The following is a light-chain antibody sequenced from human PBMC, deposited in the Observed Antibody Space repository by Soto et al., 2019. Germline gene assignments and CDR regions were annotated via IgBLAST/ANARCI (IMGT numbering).Light chain of an antibody. CDR1: QSLPSTY. Sequence: DVQMTQSPSTLSASVGDKVTITCRASQSLPSTYLAWFQQRPGKAPNVLIYKGSTLASGVSSRFSGSGSETEFTLTISSLQPDDFATYFCQQYAAQSPWTFGQGTRV. CDR2: KGS. V-gene: IGKV1-5*03. CDR3: QQYAAQSPWT. J-gene: IGKJ1*01.